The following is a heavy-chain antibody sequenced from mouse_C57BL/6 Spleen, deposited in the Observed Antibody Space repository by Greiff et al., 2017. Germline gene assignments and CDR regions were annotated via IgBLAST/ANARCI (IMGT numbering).Heavy chain of an antibody. V-gene: IGHV5-2*01. CDR2: INSDGGST. J-gene: IGHJ2*01. D-gene: IGHD2-5*01. CDR1: EYEFPSHD. Sequence: EVHLVESGGGLVQPGESLKLSCESNEYEFPSHDMSWVRKTPEKRLELVAAINSDGGSTYYPDTMERRFIISRDNTKKTLYLQMSSLRSEDTALYYCARVSNYSKRKYYFDYWGQGTTLTVSS. CDR3: ARVSNYSKRKYYFDY.